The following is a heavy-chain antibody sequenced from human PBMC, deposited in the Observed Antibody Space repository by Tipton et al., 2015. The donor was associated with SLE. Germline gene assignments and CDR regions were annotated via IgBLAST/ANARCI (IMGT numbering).Heavy chain of an antibody. V-gene: IGHV4-59*01. Sequence: TLSLTCTVSGGSISSYYWSWIRQPPGKGLEWIGYIYYSGSTYYNPSLKSRVTISVDTSRNQFSLKLSSVTAADTAVYYCARGMAHFDYWGQGTLVTVSS. CDR3: ARGMAHFDY. D-gene: IGHD2-8*01. CDR2: IYYSGST. J-gene: IGHJ4*02. CDR1: GGSISSYY.